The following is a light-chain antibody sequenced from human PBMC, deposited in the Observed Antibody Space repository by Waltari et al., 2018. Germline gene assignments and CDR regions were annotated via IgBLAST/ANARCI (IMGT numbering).Light chain of an antibody. J-gene: IGLJ1*01. Sequence: QSALTQPRSVSGSPGQSVTISCTGTSSNVGGYNYVFWYQHRPGKAPKPRIYHVSNRPSGVPDRFSGSKSANTASLTISGLQAEDEADYYCYSYAGGNTYVFGTGTKVTVL. CDR1: SSNVGGYNY. CDR2: HVS. CDR3: YSYAGGNTYV. V-gene: IGLV2-11*01.